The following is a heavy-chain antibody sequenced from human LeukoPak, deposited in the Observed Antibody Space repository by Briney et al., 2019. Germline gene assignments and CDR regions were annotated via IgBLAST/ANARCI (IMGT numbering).Heavy chain of an antibody. CDR1: GYTLTELS. J-gene: IGHJ5*02. CDR3: ATGSGWYAPFDNWFDP. V-gene: IGHV1-24*01. CDR2: FDPEDGET. Sequence: GASVKVSCKVSGYTLTELSMHWVRQAPGKGLEWMGGFDPEDGETIYAQKFQGRVTMTEDTSTDTAYMELSSLRSEDTAVYYCATGSGWYAPFDNWFDPWGQGTLVTVSS. D-gene: IGHD6-19*01.